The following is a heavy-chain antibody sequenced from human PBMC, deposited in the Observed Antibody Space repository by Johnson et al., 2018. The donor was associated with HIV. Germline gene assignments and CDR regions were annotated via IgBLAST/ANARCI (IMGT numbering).Heavy chain of an antibody. V-gene: IGHV3-15*01. D-gene: IGHD2-21*02. Sequence: VQLVESGGGLVKPGGSLRLSCAASGFTFSNAWMSWVRQAPGKGLEWVGRLKSKTDGGTTDYAAPMKGRFTISRDDSKNTLYLQMNSLITEDTAVYYCTTEVGHNCVGDCYPDAFDIWGQGTMVTVSS. CDR2: LKSKTDGGTT. CDR3: TTEVGHNCVGDCYPDAFDI. CDR1: GFTFSNAW. J-gene: IGHJ3*02.